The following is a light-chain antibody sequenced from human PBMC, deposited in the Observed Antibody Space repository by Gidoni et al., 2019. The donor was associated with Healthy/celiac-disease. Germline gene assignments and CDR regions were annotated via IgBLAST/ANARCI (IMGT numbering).Light chain of an antibody. CDR1: KLGDKY. Sequence: SSELTQPPSVSVSPGQTASITCSGDKLGDKYACLYQQKPGQSPGLVIYQDSKRPSGIPERFSGSNSGNTATLTISGTQAMDEADYYCQAWDSSTVVFGGGTKLTVL. CDR3: QAWDSSTVV. J-gene: IGLJ2*01. V-gene: IGLV3-1*01. CDR2: QDS.